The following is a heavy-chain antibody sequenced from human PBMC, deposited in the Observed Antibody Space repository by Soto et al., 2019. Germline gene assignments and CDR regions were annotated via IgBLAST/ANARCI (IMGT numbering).Heavy chain of an antibody. CDR2: ISGSGGIT. V-gene: IGHV3-23*01. CDR3: AKRGSYSPVDP. CDR1: GFSFSNYA. Sequence: EVQLLESGGDLVQPGGSLRLSCAASGFSFSNYAMTWVRQAPGKGLEWVSAISGSGGITYYADSVKGRFTISRDNSKNTLYLQMNSLRAEDTAVYYCAKRGSYSPVDPWGQGTLVTVSS. J-gene: IGHJ5*02. D-gene: IGHD1-26*01.